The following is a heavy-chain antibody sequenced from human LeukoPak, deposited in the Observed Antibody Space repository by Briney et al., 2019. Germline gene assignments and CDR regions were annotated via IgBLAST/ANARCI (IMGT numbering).Heavy chain of an antibody. V-gene: IGHV1-2*02. CDR3: ARKLKGVNSTVDY. CDR1: GYTFTGYY. D-gene: IGHD2/OR15-2a*01. Sequence: ASAKVSCKASGYTFTGYYMHWVRQAPGQGLEWMGWINPNSGGTNYAQKFQGRVTMTRDTSISTAYMELSRLRSDDTAVYYCARKLKGVNSTVDYWGQGTLVTVSS. J-gene: IGHJ4*02. CDR2: INPNSGGT.